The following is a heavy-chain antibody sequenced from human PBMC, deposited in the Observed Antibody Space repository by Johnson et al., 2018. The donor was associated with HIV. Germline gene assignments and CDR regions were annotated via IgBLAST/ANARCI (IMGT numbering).Heavy chain of an antibody. Sequence: QVLLVESGGGVVQPGRSLRLACPVSGFIFTNFAMHWVRQAPGKGLEWVAVVSYDGSTEFYADSVKGRFTISRDNSKNTLFLQMNGLRPEDTAVYYCARGQGFWAFDTWGQGTMVTVSS. CDR3: ARGQGFWAFDT. CDR1: GFIFTNFA. CDR2: VSYDGSTE. V-gene: IGHV3-30*04. D-gene: IGHD3-3*01. J-gene: IGHJ3*02.